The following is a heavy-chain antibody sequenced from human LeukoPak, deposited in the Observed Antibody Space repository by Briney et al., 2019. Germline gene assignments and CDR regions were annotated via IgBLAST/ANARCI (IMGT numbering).Heavy chain of an antibody. Sequence: SETLSLTCAVYGGSFSGYYWSWIRQPPGKGLEWIGEINHSGSTNYNPSLKSRVTISVDTSKNQFSLKLSSVTAADTAVYYCARLRTYYYGSGSYHEASYWGQGTLVTVSS. D-gene: IGHD3-10*01. J-gene: IGHJ4*02. CDR3: ARLRTYYYGSGSYHEASY. V-gene: IGHV4-34*01. CDR2: INHSGST. CDR1: GGSFSGYY.